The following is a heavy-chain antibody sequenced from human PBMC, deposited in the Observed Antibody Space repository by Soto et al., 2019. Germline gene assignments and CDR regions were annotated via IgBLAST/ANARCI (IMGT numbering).Heavy chain of an antibody. Sequence: EVQLVESGGGLVQPGRSLRLSCAASGFTFDDYAMHWVRQAPGKGLEWVSGISWNSGSIGYADSVKGRFTISRDNAKNSLYLQMKSLSAEDRPLYHCANVTRGNCSDPGGPGTRVPVSS. CDR2: ISWNSGSI. CDR1: GFTFDDYA. CDR3: ANVTRGNCSDP. V-gene: IGHV3-9*01. D-gene: IGHD3-16*01. J-gene: IGHJ5*02.